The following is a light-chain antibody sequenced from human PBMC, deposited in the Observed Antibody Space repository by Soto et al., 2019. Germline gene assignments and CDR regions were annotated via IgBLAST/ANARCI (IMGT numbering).Light chain of an antibody. V-gene: IGKV3-20*01. CDR2: GAS. Sequence: EIELTQSPGTLSLSPGDRATLSCRASQSVISTYLAWYQQTPGQAPRLLISGASIKATGSPDRFSGSGSGTNFTLTISRLEPEDFAVYYCQQNGSSSMYAFGQGTKLEIK. CDR3: QQNGSSSMYA. J-gene: IGKJ2*01. CDR1: QSVISTY.